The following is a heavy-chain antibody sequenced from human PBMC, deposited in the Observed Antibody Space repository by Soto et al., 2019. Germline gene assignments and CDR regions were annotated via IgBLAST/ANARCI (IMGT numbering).Heavy chain of an antibody. V-gene: IGHV3-23*01. D-gene: IGHD3-10*01. CDR1: GFTFNTYA. CDR2: ISGGGDST. CDR3: AKGHYYGSGTYLDY. Sequence: EVQLLESGGGLVQPGGSLRLSCAVSGFTFNTYAMNWVRQAPGKGLEWVSAISGGGDSTYYADSVKGRFTISRDNFKNTLYLQMNSLRAEDTAVYYCAKGHYYGSGTYLDYWGQGTLVTVSS. J-gene: IGHJ4*02.